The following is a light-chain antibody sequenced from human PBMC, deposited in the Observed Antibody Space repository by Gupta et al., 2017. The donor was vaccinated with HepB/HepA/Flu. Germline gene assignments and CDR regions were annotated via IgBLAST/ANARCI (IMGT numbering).Light chain of an antibody. V-gene: IGKV3-11*01. J-gene: IGKJ4*01. CDR3: QQRSTWPLLT. CDR1: QSISSY. Sequence: DIVLAQSPATLSLSPGERATLSCRASQSISSYLAWYQQKPGQAPRLLIYDASNRATGIPARFSGSGSGTDFTLTISSLEPEDFALYYCQQRSTWPLLTFGGGTKVEIK. CDR2: DAS.